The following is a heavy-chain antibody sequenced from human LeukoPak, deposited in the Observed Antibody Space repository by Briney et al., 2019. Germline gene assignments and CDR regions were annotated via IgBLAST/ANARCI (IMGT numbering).Heavy chain of an antibody. D-gene: IGHD5-18*01. CDR1: GGSISSYY. CDR3: ARLVGYSYPDY. CDR2: IYYSGST. Sequence: SETLSLTCTVSGGSISSYYWSWIRQPPGKGLEWIGYIYYSGSTNHNPSLKSRVTISVDTSKNQFSLKLSSVTAADTAVYYCARLVGYSYPDYWGQGTLVTVSS. V-gene: IGHV4-59*08. J-gene: IGHJ4*02.